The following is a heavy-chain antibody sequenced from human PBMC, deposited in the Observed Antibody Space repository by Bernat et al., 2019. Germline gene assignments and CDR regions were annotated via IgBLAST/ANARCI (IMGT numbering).Heavy chain of an antibody. V-gene: IGHV3-33*01. CDR2: IGYDGTIK. J-gene: IGHJ3*02. Sequence: QVQLVESGGGVVQPGRSLTLSCAASGFTFSNYGMQWVRQAPGKGLEWVAVIGYDGTIKYDTDSVKGRFTISRDNSKNTLFLQMNSLRAEDTAVYYCARDRASRGDAFDIWGQGTMVTVSS. CDR1: GFTFSNYG. CDR3: ARDRASRGDAFDI. D-gene: IGHD3-16*01.